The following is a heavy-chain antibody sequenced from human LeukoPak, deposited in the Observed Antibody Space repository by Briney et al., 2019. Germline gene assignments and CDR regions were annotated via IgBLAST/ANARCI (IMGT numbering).Heavy chain of an antibody. D-gene: IGHD5-24*01. V-gene: IGHV1-69*05. CDR2: IIPIFGTA. CDR1: GVTFSSYA. CDR3: ARGVEMATTTGFDY. Sequence: SVKVSCKASGVTFSSYAISWVRQAPGQGLEWMGGIIPIFGTANYAQKFQGRVTITTDESTSTAYMELSSLRSEDTAVYYCARGVEMATTTGFDYWGQGTLVTVSS. J-gene: IGHJ4*02.